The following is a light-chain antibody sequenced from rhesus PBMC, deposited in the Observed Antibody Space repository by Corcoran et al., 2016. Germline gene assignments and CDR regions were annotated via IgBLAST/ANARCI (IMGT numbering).Light chain of an antibody. CDR3: QQYSSRFT. J-gene: IGKJ3*01. V-gene: IGKV1-22*01. Sequence: DIQMTQSPSSLSASVGDTVTITCRASQGISSWLAWYQRKPGKAPKLLIYKASSLQSGVPSRFSGRGYGTDFTLTISSLQSEDFATYYCQQYSSRFTFGPGTKLDIK. CDR1: QGISSW. CDR2: KAS.